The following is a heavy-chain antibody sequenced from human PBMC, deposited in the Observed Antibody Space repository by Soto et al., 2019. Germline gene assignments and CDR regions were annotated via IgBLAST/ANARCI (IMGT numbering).Heavy chain of an antibody. CDR1: GFTFSSYS. J-gene: IGHJ3*02. D-gene: IGHD3-10*01. CDR3: ARAPGVRGPQGLDAFDI. Sequence: GGSLRLSCAASGFTFSSYSMNWVRQAPGKGLEWVSSISSSSSYIYYADSVKGRFTISRDNAKNSLYLQMNSLRAEDTAVYYCARAPGVRGPQGLDAFDIWGQGTMVTVSS. V-gene: IGHV3-21*01. CDR2: ISSSSSYI.